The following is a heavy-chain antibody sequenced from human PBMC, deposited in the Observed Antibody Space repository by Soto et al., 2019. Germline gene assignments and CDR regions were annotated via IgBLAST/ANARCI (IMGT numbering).Heavy chain of an antibody. J-gene: IGHJ4*02. CDR1: GFTFSSFA. V-gene: IGHV3-23*01. D-gene: IGHD6-6*01. Sequence: QPGGSLRLSCAASGFTFSSFAMSWVRQAPGKGPEWVSAISGSGGSTYYADSVKGRFTISRDNSKNTLYLQMNSLRAEDTAVYYCAKGHQYSSSSNHFDSWGQGTPVTVSS. CDR3: AKGHQYSSSSNHFDS. CDR2: ISGSGGST.